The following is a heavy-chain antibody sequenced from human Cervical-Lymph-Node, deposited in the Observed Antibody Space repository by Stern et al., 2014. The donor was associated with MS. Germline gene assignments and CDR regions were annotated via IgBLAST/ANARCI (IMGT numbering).Heavy chain of an antibody. CDR1: GGTFSSQA. Sequence: VQLVQSGAEVKKPGSSVKVSCKASGGTFSSQAINWVRQAPGQGLEWVGGIIPIFGTPNYAQKDHDRVTITADESTSTACMDLSSLRSEDAAVYYCATPSTVTVGGMDVWGQGTTVTVSS. D-gene: IGHD4-17*01. J-gene: IGHJ6*02. V-gene: IGHV1-69*01. CDR2: IIPIFGTP. CDR3: ATPSTVTVGGMDV.